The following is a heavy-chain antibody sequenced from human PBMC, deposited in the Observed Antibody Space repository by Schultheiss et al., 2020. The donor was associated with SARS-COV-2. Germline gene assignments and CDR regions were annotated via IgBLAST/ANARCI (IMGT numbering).Heavy chain of an antibody. Sequence: GGSLRLSCAASGFTFSSYAMSWVRQAPEKGQEWVADIKCDGSEKYYVDSVKGRFTISRDNAKNSLYLQMNSLRAEDTAVYYCARTTYGSGTGGMDVWGQGTTVTVSS. V-gene: IGHV3-7*03. CDR1: GFTFSSYA. D-gene: IGHD3-10*01. CDR3: ARTTYGSGTGGMDV. J-gene: IGHJ6*02. CDR2: IKCDGSEK.